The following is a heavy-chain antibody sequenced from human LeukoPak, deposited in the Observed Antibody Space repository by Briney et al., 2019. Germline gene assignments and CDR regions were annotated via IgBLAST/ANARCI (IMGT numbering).Heavy chain of an antibody. CDR1: GGSISSYY. V-gene: IGHV4-4*07. J-gene: IGHJ6*03. Sequence: KPSETLSLTCTVSGGSISSYYWSWIRQPAGKGLEWIARIYTSGSTNYNPSLKSRVTMSVDTSKNQFSLKLSSVTVADTAVYYCARDKVAAMQDYYYYYYMDVWGKGTTVTVSS. CDR3: ARDKVAAMQDYYYYYYMDV. CDR2: IYTSGST. D-gene: IGHD2-2*01.